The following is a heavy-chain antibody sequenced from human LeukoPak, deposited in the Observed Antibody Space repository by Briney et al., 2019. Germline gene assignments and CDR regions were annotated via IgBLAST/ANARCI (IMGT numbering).Heavy chain of an antibody. CDR1: GFIVSSNY. V-gene: IGHV3-21*01. CDR2: ISSSSSYI. J-gene: IGHJ4*02. D-gene: IGHD2-2*01. CDR3: AREGEDIVVVPAAHPLDY. Sequence: GGSLRLSCVASGFIVSSNYMSWVRQAPGKGLEWVSSISSSSSYIYYADSVKGRFTISRDNAKNSLYLQMNSLRAEDTAVYYCAREGEDIVVVPAAHPLDYWGQGTLVTVSS.